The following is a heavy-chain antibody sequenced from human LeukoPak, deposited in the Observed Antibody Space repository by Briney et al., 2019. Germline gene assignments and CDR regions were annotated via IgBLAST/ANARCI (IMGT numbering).Heavy chain of an antibody. CDR2: IYYSGST. J-gene: IGHJ4*02. CDR1: GGSISSYY. Sequence: PSETLSLTCTVSGGSISSYYWSWIRQPPGKGLEWIGYIYYSGSTNYNPSLKRRVTISVDTSKNQFSLKLSSVTAADTAVYYCARDYYDSSGYYLGFDYWGQGTLVTVSS. D-gene: IGHD3-22*01. CDR3: ARDYYDSSGYYLGFDY. V-gene: IGHV4-59*01.